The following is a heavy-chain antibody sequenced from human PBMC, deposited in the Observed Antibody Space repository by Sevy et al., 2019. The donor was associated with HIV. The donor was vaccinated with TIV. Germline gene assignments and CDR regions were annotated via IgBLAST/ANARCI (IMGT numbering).Heavy chain of an antibody. CDR1: GFAFSSSW. CDR3: ARLCTGFIYYYYYGMDV. CDR2: IKQDGSGK. D-gene: IGHD2-2*01. V-gene: IGHV3-7*01. J-gene: IGHJ6*02. Sequence: GGSLRLSCAASGFAFSSSWMTWVRQAPGKGLEWVANIKQDGSGKYYVDFPKGRFTISRDNAKNSLYLQMNSLRAEDTAVYYCARLCTGFIYYYYYGMDVWGQGTTVTVSS.